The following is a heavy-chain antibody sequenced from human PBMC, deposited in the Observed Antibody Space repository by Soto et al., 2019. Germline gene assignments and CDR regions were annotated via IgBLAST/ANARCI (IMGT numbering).Heavy chain of an antibody. CDR3: ARVVGAANSLHN. V-gene: IGHV3-7*01. CDR1: GFPFSGHW. J-gene: IGHJ4*02. CDR2: IKQDGSEE. Sequence: EVQLVESGGGLVQPGGSLRLSCVASGFPFSGHWMSWVRQAPGKGLEWVANIKQDGSEEHYVDSVKGRFTVSRDNAKNSLQLQMNSLRAEDTAVYYGARVVGAANSLHNWGQGTLVTVSS. D-gene: IGHD1-26*01.